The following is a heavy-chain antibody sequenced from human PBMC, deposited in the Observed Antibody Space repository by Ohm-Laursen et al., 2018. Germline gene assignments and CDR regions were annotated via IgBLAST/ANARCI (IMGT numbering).Heavy chain of an antibody. D-gene: IGHD6-19*01. J-gene: IGHJ6*02. CDR2: VYIGGNT. V-gene: IGHV4-61*01. Sequence: GTLSLTCPISDDSVTYPTDNWSWIRQPPGQGLEYIGFVYIGGNTNYNPSLKSRVTISVDTSKNQFSLKLTSVTAADTAVYYCVRAPRACTSDSYVCALDVWGQGTTVTVSS. CDR3: VRAPRACTSDSYVCALDV. CDR1: DDSVTYPTDN.